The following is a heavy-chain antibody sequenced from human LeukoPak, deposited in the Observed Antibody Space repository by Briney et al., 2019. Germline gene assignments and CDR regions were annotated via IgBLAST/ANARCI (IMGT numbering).Heavy chain of an antibody. CDR2: ISSSGDDT. CDR3: ARAFH. Sequence: GGSLRLSCVVSGFTFRNYHMSCLRQAPGKGLEWVSYISSSGDDTDYADPVKGRFTISRDNAKNSVYLQMSSLRVEDTAMNYCARAFHWGQGTLVTVST. J-gene: IGHJ4*02. CDR1: GFTFRNYH. V-gene: IGHV3-11*04.